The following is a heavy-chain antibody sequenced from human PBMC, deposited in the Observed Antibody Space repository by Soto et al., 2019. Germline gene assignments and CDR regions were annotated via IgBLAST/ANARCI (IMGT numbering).Heavy chain of an antibody. V-gene: IGHV3-21*01. CDR2: ISSSSYI. D-gene: IGHD1-26*01. CDR3: ARGDSGSYSFDY. CDR1: GFTFSSYS. J-gene: IGHJ4*02. Sequence: EVQLVESGGGLVKPGGSLRLSCAASGFTFSSYSMNWVRQAPGKGLEWVSSISSSSYIYYADSVKGRFTISRDNAKNSLYLQMNSLRAEDTAVYYCARGDSGSYSFDYWGQGTLVTVSS.